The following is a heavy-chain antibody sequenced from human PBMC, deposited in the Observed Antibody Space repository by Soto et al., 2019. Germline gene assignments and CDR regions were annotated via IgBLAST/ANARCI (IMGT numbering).Heavy chain of an antibody. CDR3: AKGRAITAYGVDILFDY. J-gene: IGHJ4*01. CDR1: GFSFSDYA. V-gene: IGHV3-23*01. D-gene: IGHD5-12*01. Sequence: EVQLLESGGGLVQPGGSLRLSCKASGFSFSDYAMTWVRQAPGKGLEWVSVISGSGDNTFYAASVKGRFAISRDNSKNVLYLQMNSLSADDAAVYFCAKGRAITAYGVDILFDYWGLGTLVTVSS. CDR2: ISGSGDNT.